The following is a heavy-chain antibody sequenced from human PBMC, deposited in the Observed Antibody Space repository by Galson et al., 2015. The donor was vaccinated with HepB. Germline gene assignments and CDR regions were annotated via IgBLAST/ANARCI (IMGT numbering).Heavy chain of an antibody. Sequence: SLRLSCAASGFTFSNYDIHWVRQAPGKGLEWVAVIWYDGSNNYYADSVKGRFTISRDNSKNTLYLQMNSLRVEDTAVYYCARENYYDTSGYYQEYLDYWGQGTLVTVSS. V-gene: IGHV3-33*08. D-gene: IGHD3-22*01. CDR3: ARENYYDTSGYYQEYLDY. CDR2: IWYDGSNN. CDR1: GFTFSNYD. J-gene: IGHJ4*02.